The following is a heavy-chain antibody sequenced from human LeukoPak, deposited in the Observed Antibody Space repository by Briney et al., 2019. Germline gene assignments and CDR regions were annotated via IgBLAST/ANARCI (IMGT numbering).Heavy chain of an antibody. CDR2: ISGSGGST. J-gene: IGHJ4*02. Sequence: GGSLRLSCAASGFTFSSYAMSWVRQAPGKGLEWVSVISGSGGSTYYADSVKGRFTTSRDNSKNTLYLQMNSLRAEDTAVYFCVLGHYGGLFDNWGQGTLVTVSS. CDR3: VLGHYGGLFDN. V-gene: IGHV3-23*01. D-gene: IGHD4-23*01. CDR1: GFTFSSYA.